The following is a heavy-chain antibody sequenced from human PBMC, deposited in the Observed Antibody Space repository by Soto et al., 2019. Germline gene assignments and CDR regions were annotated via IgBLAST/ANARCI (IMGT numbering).Heavy chain of an antibody. CDR2: INHSGST. V-gene: IGHV4-34*01. J-gene: IGHJ4*02. CDR1: GGSFSGYY. CDR3: ARVAVRGVFDY. Sequence: PSETLSLTCAVYGGSFSGYYWSWIRQPPGKGLEWIGEINHSGSTNYNPSLKSRVTISVDTSKNQFSLKLSSVTAADTAVHYCARVAVRGVFDYWGQGTLVTVSS. D-gene: IGHD3-10*01.